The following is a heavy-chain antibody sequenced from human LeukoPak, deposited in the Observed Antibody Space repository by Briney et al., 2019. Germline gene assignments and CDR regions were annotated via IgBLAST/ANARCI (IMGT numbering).Heavy chain of an antibody. V-gene: IGHV1-2*02. Sequence: GASVKVSCKASGYTFTGYYVHWVRQAPGQGLEWMGWINPNSGGTNYAQKFQGRVTMTRDTSISTAYMELSRLRSDDTAVYYCATDIVVVPAATGGGGYWGQGTLVTVSS. D-gene: IGHD2-2*01. J-gene: IGHJ4*02. CDR1: GYTFTGYY. CDR2: INPNSGGT. CDR3: ATDIVVVPAATGGGGY.